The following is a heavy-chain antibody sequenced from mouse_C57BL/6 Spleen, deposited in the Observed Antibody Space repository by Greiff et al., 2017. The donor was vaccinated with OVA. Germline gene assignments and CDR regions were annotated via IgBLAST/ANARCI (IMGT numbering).Heavy chain of an antibody. D-gene: IGHD2-1*01. V-gene: IGHV2-2*01. Sequence: QVQLQQSGPGLVQPSQSLSITCTVSGFSLTSYGVHWVRQSPGKGLEWLGVIWSGGSTDYNAAFIYRLSISKDNSKSQVFFKMNSLQADDTAIYYCARNVGKAMDYWGQGTSVTVSS. CDR1: GFSLTSYG. CDR3: ARNVGKAMDY. CDR2: IWSGGST. J-gene: IGHJ4*01.